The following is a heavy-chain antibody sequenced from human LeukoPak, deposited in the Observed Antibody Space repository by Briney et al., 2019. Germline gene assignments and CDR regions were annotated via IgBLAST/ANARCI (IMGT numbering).Heavy chain of an antibody. CDR1: GFTFSTFG. CDR3: AKTMVRGVIITRSYFDY. J-gene: IGHJ4*02. D-gene: IGHD3-10*01. CDR2: ISSSSSYI. V-gene: IGHV3-21*01. Sequence: GGSLRLSCAASGFTFSTFGMNWVRQGPGKGLEWVSSISSSSSYIYYADSVKGRFTISRDNSKNTLYLQMNSLRAEDTAVYYCAKTMVRGVIITRSYFDYWGQGTLVTVSS.